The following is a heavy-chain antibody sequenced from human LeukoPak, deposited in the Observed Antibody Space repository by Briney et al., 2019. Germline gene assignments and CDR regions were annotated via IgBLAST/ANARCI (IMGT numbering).Heavy chain of an antibody. D-gene: IGHD3-9*01. J-gene: IGHJ5*02. V-gene: IGHV1-18*01. CDR2: VTSYNGDT. CDR3: VKDWNILTGRNCFDP. CDR1: GYTFNNYG. Sequence: ASVKVSCKVSGYTFNNYGISWVRQAPGQGLEWMGWVTSYNGDTNYAQKFQGRVTMSADTATSTAYMELRSLRFDDTAIYYCVKDWNILTGRNCFDPWGQGTLVTVSS.